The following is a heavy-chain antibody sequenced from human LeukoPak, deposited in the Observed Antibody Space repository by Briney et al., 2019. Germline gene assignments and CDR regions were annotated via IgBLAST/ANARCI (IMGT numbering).Heavy chain of an antibody. CDR1: GFTFDDYA. D-gene: IGHD3-22*01. Sequence: PGRSLRLSCAASGFTFDDYAMHWVRQAAGKGLEWVSGISWNSGSIGYADSVKGRFTISRDNAKNSLYLQMNSLRAEDTALYYCAKDIRYDSSAYYDYWGQGTLVTVSS. CDR2: ISWNSGSI. CDR3: AKDIRYDSSAYYDY. V-gene: IGHV3-9*01. J-gene: IGHJ4*02.